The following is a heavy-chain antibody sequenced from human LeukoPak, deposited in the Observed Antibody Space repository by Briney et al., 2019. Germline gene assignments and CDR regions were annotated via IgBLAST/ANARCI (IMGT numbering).Heavy chain of an antibody. J-gene: IGHJ3*02. D-gene: IGHD2-8*01. CDR3: AKIEVYEGAFDI. V-gene: IGHV3-30*18. Sequence: GGSLRLSCAASGFTFSSYGMHWVRQAPGKGLEWVAVISYDGSNKYYADSVKGRFTISRDNSKNTLYLQMNSLRAEDTAVYYCAKIEVYEGAFDIWGQGTMVTVSS. CDR2: ISYDGSNK. CDR1: GFTFSSYG.